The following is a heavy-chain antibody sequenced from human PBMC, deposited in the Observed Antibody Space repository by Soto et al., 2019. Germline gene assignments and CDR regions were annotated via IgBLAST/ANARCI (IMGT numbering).Heavy chain of an antibody. D-gene: IGHD4-17*01. V-gene: IGHV5-51*01. Sequence: GESLKISCKGSGYSFTSYWIGWVRQMPGKGLEWMGIIYPGDSDTRYSPSFQGQVTISADKSISTAYLQWSSLKASDTAMYYCARRLVSMTTGTYYFDYWGQGTLVTVSS. CDR1: GYSFTSYW. CDR2: IYPGDSDT. CDR3: ARRLVSMTTGTYYFDY. J-gene: IGHJ4*02.